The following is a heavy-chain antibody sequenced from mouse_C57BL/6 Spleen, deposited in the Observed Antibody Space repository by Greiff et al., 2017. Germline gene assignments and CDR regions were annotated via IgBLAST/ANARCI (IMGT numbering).Heavy chain of an antibody. CDR2: ISSGSSTI. CDR1: GFTFSDYG. CDR3: ARPDYDYAMDY. V-gene: IGHV5-17*01. Sequence: EVKLMESGGGLVKPGGSLKLSCAASGFTFSDYGMHWVRQAPEKGLEWVAYISSGSSTIYYADTVKGRFTISRDNAKNTLFLQMTSLRSEDTAMYYCARPDYDYAMDYWGQGTSVTVSS. J-gene: IGHJ4*01. D-gene: IGHD2-4*01.